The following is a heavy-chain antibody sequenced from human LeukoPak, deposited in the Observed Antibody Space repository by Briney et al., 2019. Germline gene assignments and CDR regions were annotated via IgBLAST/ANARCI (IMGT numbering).Heavy chain of an antibody. CDR3: ARVYGSGSYHYYYYTDV. V-gene: IGHV1-69*05. J-gene: IGHJ6*03. Sequence: ASVKVSCKASGGTFSSYAISWVRQAPGQGLEWMGGIIPIFGTANYAQKLQGRVTMTTDTSTSTAYMELRSLRSDDTAVYYCARVYGSGSYHYYYYTDVWGKGTTVTVSS. D-gene: IGHD3-10*01. CDR2: IIPIFGTA. CDR1: GGTFSSYA.